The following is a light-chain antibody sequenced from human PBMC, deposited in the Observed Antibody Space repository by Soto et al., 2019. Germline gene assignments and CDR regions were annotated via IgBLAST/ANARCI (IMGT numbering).Light chain of an antibody. J-gene: IGKJ4*01. CDR1: QGLVNSDGITY. V-gene: IGKV2-30*01. CDR2: EVS. CDR3: MQSTHWPLT. Sequence: DVVMTQSPLFLPVTLGQPASISCRSSQGLVNSDGITYLTWFHQRPGLSPSSLIYEVSKRHSGVPDRFSGSGSGTDFTLKIRRVEAEDVGVYYCMQSTHWPLTFGGGTKVEI.